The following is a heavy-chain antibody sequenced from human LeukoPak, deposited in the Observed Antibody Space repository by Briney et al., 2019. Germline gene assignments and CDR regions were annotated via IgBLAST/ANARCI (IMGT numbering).Heavy chain of an antibody. J-gene: IGHJ4*02. CDR2: IYYTGRT. Sequence: SETLSLTCTVSGGSISSSTYYWGWIRQPPGKGLEWIGRIYYTGRTNYNPSLKSRVTISVDPSKNQFSLKLTSVTAADTAVYYCARELWDYADIWGSPPDYWGQGTLVTVSS. D-gene: IGHD3/OR15-3a*01. CDR1: GGSISSSTYY. V-gene: IGHV4-39*02. CDR3: ARELWDYADIWGSPPDY.